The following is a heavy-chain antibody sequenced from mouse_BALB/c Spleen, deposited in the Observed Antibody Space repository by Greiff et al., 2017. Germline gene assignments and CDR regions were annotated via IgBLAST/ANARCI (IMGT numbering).Heavy chain of an antibody. CDR1: GFTFSSYG. CDR2: INSNGGST. J-gene: IGHJ4*01. V-gene: IGHV5-6-3*01. Sequence: EVQLQESGGGLVQPGGSLKLSCAASGFTFSSYGMSWVRQTPDKRLELVATINSNGGSTYYPDSVKGRFTISRDNAKNTLYLQMSSLKSDDTAMYYCARDGYYAMDYWGQGTSVTVSS. CDR3: ARDGYYAMDY.